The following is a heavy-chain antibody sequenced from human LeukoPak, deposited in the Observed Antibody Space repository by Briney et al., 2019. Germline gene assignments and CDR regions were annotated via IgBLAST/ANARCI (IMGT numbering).Heavy chain of an antibody. CDR3: ARYGSTITTPFDY. CDR2: ISSSSSYI. V-gene: IGHV3-21*01. J-gene: IGHJ4*02. D-gene: IGHD4-11*01. CDR1: GFTFSSYS. Sequence: GGSLRLSCAASGFTFSSYSMNWVRQAPGKGLEWVSSISSSSSYIYYADSVKGRFTISRDNAKNSLSLQMNSLRAEDTAVYYCARYGSTITTPFDYWGQGTLVTVSS.